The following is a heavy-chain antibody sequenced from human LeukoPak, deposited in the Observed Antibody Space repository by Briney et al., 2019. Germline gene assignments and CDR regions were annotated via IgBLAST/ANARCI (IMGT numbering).Heavy chain of an antibody. CDR2: INHSGST. Sequence: PETLSLTCAVYGGSFSGYYWSWIRQPPGKGLEWIGEINHSGSTNYNPSLKSRVTISVDTSKNQFSLKLSSVTAADTAVYYCARGRGVHSGSYYARNTPSFDAFDIWGQGTMVTVSS. CDR3: ARGRGVHSGSYYARNTPSFDAFDI. J-gene: IGHJ3*02. V-gene: IGHV4-34*01. D-gene: IGHD1-26*01. CDR1: GGSFSGYY.